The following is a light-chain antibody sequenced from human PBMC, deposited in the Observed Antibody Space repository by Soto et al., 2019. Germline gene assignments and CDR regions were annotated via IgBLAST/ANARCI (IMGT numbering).Light chain of an antibody. CDR2: DAS. Sequence: EIVLTQSPATLSLSPGERATLSCRASQSVRNYLAWFQQKPGQAPRLLIYDASNRATGIPARFSGSGSGTDFTLTISSLEPEDFAVYYCQQRSSWPLLTFVGGTKVEI. CDR1: QSVRNY. J-gene: IGKJ4*01. V-gene: IGKV3-11*01. CDR3: QQRSSWPLLT.